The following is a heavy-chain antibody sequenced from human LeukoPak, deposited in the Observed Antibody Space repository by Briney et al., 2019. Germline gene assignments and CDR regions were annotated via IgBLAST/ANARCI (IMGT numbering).Heavy chain of an antibody. D-gene: IGHD3-10*01. CDR2: IYYSGST. Sequence: SSETLSLTCTVSGGSISSSSYYWGWIRQPPGKGLEWIGSIYYSGSTYYNPSLKSRVTISVDTSKNQFSLKLSSVTAADTAVYYCARCPGDYYYYYMDVWGKGTTVTVSS. V-gene: IGHV4-39*01. CDR3: ARCPGDYYYYYMDV. J-gene: IGHJ6*03. CDR1: GGSISSSSYY.